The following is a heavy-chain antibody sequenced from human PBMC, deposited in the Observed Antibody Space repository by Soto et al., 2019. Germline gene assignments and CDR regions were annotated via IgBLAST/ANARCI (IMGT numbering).Heavy chain of an antibody. CDR3: ARGSIAAAGNNWFDP. V-gene: IGHV4-59*01. CDR1: GAPFSGYY. Sequence: QVQLQESGPGLVKPSKPLSLTCTAPGAPFSGYYWSWIRHPPGRGLAWIGYIYYTGSTNYNPSPKSRVTISADTSKNQFSLKLSSVTAADTAVYYCARGSIAAAGNNWFDPWGQGTLVTVSS. CDR2: IYYTGST. D-gene: IGHD6-13*01. J-gene: IGHJ5*02.